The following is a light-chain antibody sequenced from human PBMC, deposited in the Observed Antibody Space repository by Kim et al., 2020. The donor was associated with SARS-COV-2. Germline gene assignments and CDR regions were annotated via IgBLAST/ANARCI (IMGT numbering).Light chain of an antibody. CDR3: QVWDSSIVV. Sequence: VSCRQAVRITWGRNNIRSKKVRWYQQKPRQAPVLVIYRDSSRPSGIPERFSGSNSGNTATLTSSRAQAGDEADYYCQVWDSSIVVFGGGTQLTVL. CDR1: NIRSKK. CDR2: RDS. J-gene: IGLJ2*01. V-gene: IGLV3-9*01.